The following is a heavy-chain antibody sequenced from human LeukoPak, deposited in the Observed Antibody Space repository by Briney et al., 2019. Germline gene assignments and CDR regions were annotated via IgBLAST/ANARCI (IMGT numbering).Heavy chain of an antibody. CDR3: AKVKVVVTEGPSDY. CDR1: GFTFSSFA. Sequence: PGGSLRLSCAASGFTFSSFAMSWVRQAPGKGLEWVSGVSGSGGYTYYAGSVKGRFTISRDNSKNTLYLQMNSLRAEDTAVYYCAKVKVVVTEGPSDYWGQGTLVTVSS. CDR2: VSGSGGYT. D-gene: IGHD2-21*02. V-gene: IGHV3-23*01. J-gene: IGHJ4*02.